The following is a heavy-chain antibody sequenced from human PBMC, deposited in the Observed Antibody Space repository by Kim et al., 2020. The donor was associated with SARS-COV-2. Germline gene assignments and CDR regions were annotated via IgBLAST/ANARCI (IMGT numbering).Heavy chain of an antibody. V-gene: IGHV3-11*04. CDR3: ARDRDGYNY. D-gene: IGHD5-12*01. J-gene: IGHJ4*02. CDR2: STI. Sequence: STIYYADSVKGRFTISRDNAKNSLYLQMNSLRAEDTAVYYCARDRDGYNYWGQGTLVTVSS.